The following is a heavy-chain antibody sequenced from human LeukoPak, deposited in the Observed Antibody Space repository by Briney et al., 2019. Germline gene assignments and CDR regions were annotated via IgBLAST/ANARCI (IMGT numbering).Heavy chain of an antibody. J-gene: IGHJ4*02. CDR3: ARVSPSRINYYDSSGYYKDGDY. V-gene: IGHV1-18*01. CDR1: GYTFTSYG. D-gene: IGHD3-22*01. Sequence: ASVKVSCKASGYTFTSYGISWVRQAPGQGLEWRGWISAYNGNTNYAQKLQGRVTMTTDTSTSTAYMELRSLRSDDTAVYYCARVSPSRINYYDSSGYYKDGDYWGQGTLVTVSS. CDR2: ISAYNGNT.